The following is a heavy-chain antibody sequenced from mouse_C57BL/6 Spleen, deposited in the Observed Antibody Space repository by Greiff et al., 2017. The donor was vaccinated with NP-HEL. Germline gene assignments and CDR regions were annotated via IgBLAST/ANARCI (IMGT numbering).Heavy chain of an antibody. CDR1: GFTFSDYG. J-gene: IGHJ1*03. Sequence: VQLKESGGGLVKPGGSLKLSCAASGFTFSDYGMHWVRQAPEKGLEWVAYISSGSSTIYYADTVKGRFTISRDNAKNTLFLQMTSLRSEDTAMYYCARLGGWYFDVWGTGTTVTVSS. D-gene: IGHD4-1*01. CDR2: ISSGSSTI. CDR3: ARLGGWYFDV. V-gene: IGHV5-17*01.